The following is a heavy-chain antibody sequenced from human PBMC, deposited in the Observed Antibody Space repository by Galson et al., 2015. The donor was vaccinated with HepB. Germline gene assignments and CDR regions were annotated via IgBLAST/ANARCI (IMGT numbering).Heavy chain of an antibody. J-gene: IGHJ6*02. CDR2: IRSKAYGGTT. D-gene: IGHD1-26*01. Sequence: SLRLSCAASGFTFGDYAMSWFRQAPGKGLEWVGFIRSKAYGGTTEYAASVKGRFTISRDDSKSIAYLQMNSLKTEDTAVYYCTREELVGATTRYYYYGMDVWGQGTTVTVSS. V-gene: IGHV3-49*03. CDR1: GFTFGDYA. CDR3: TREELVGATTRYYYYGMDV.